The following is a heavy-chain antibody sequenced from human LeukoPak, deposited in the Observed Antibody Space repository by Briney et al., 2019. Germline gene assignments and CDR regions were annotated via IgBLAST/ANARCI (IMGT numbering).Heavy chain of an antibody. J-gene: IGHJ4*02. CDR2: INHSGST. Sequence: NTSETLSLTCAVYGGSFSGYYWSWIRQPPGKGLEWIGEINHSGSTNYNPSLKSRVTISVDTSKNQFSLKLSSVTAADTAVYYCARDPAIVGATDYWGQGTLVTVSS. CDR1: GGSFSGYY. D-gene: IGHD1-26*01. V-gene: IGHV4-34*01. CDR3: ARDPAIVGATDY.